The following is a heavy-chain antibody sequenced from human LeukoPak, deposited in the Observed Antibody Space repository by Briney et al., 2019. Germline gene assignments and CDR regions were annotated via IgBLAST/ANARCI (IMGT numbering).Heavy chain of an antibody. CDR3: ARLHKTYDFWSGYYHDAFDI. V-gene: IGHV4-59*01. CDR2: IYYSGST. D-gene: IGHD3-3*01. J-gene: IGHJ3*02. CDR1: GGSISSYY. Sequence: SETLSLTCTVSGGSISSYYWSWIRQPPGKGLEWIGYIYYSGSTNYNPSLKSRVTISVDTSKNQFSLKLSSVTAADTAVYYCARLHKTYDFWSGYYHDAFDIWGQGTMVTVSS.